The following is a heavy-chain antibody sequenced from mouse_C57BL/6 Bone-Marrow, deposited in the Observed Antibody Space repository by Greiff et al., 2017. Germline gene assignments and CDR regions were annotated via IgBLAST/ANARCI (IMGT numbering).Heavy chain of an antibody. J-gene: IGHJ2*01. D-gene: IGHD2-2*01. CDR3: AREDGYDGDYFDY. CDR1: GFTFSDYG. Sequence: EVQGVESGGGLVKPGGSLKLSCAASGFTFSDYGMHLVRQAPETGLEWVAYISSGSSTISYADTVKGRFTVFSDNAKNTLFLQMTSLRSEDTAMYYCAREDGYDGDYFDYWGQGTTLTVSS. V-gene: IGHV5-17*01. CDR2: ISSGSSTI.